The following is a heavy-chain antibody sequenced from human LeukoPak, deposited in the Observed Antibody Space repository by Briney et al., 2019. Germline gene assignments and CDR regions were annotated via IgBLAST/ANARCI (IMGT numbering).Heavy chain of an antibody. CDR2: IDMVGST. CDR3: ARDPTGIQPGGD. Sequence: PGGSLRLSRAASGFTVSSNYMSWVRPAPGKGGEWVQVIDMVGSTYYAHSVKGRFTISRHNSKNTLYPQMNTLRAEDTAVYYCARDPTGIQPGGDWGEGTLVTVSS. J-gene: IGHJ4*02. D-gene: IGHD5-18*01. CDR1: GFTVSSNY. V-gene: IGHV3-53*04.